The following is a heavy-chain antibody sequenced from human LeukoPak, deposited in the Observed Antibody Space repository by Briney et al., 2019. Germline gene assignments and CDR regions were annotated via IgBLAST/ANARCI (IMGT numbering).Heavy chain of an antibody. CDR3: ARVSCSSSSCYLASYYFDS. D-gene: IGHD2-2*01. V-gene: IGHV3-33*01. J-gene: IGHJ4*02. CDR1: GFTFSSYG. Sequence: GGSLRLSCAASGFTFSSYGMHWVRQAPGKGLEWVAVIWCDGSNKDYADSVKGRFTISRDNSKNTLSLQMNSLRVEDTAIHYCARVSCSSSSCYLASYYFDSWGQGTLVTVSS. CDR2: IWCDGSNK.